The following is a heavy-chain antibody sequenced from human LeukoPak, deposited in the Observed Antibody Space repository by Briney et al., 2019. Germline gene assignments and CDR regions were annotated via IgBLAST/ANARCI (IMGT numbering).Heavy chain of an antibody. CDR2: IWYVGSLK. D-gene: IGHD3-22*01. V-gene: IGHV3-30*02. Sequence: GGSLRLSCAASGFTFTNYGMHWVRQAPGTGLEWVALIWYVGSLKYYSDSLKGRFTISRDNSKNTLYLQMNSLRVEDTAVYYCATSDDSSYRPWFWGQGTLVTVSS. CDR1: GFTFTNYG. J-gene: IGHJ4*02. CDR3: ATSDDSSYRPWF.